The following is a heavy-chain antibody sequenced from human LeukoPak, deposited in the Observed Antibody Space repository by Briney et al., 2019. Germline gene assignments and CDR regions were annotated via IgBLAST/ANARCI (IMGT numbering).Heavy chain of an antibody. Sequence: ASVKVSCKASGYTFTSYGISWVRQAPGQGLEWMGWISAYNGTTNYAQKLQGRVTMTTDTSTSTAYMELRSLRSDDTAVYYCARTIAVAGHDAFDIWGQGTMVTVSS. CDR3: ARTIAVAGHDAFDI. CDR2: ISAYNGTT. V-gene: IGHV1-18*04. D-gene: IGHD6-19*01. J-gene: IGHJ3*02. CDR1: GYTFTSYG.